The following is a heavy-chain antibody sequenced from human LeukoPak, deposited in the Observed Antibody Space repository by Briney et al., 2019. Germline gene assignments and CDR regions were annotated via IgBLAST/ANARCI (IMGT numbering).Heavy chain of an antibody. Sequence: ASVKVSCKASGYTFTSYAMNWVRQAPGQGLEWMGWINTNTGNPTYAQGFTGRFVFSLDTSVSTAYLQISSLKAEDTAVYYCAREGCSSTSCYFGDYGWFDPWAREPWSPSPQ. D-gene: IGHD2-2*01. CDR1: GYTFTSYA. V-gene: IGHV7-4-1*02. CDR2: INTNTGNP. J-gene: IGHJ5*02. CDR3: AREGCSSTSCYFGDYGWFDP.